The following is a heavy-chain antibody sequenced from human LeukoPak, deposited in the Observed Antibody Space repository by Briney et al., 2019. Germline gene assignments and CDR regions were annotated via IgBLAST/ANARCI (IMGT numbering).Heavy chain of an antibody. D-gene: IGHD6-25*01. Sequence: PGGSLRLSCAASGFTFSTYSMNWVRQAPGKGLEWVSSTSSSSNYIYYADSVKGRFTISRDNAKNSLYLQMNSPRAEDTAVYFCAIDLKAAGHFDYWGQGTLVTVSS. CDR1: GFTFSTYS. CDR3: AIDLKAAGHFDY. CDR2: TSSSSNYI. J-gene: IGHJ4*02. V-gene: IGHV3-21*01.